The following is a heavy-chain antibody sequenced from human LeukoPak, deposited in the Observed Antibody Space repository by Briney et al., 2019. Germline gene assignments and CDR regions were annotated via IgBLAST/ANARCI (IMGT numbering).Heavy chain of an antibody. CDR3: ARVSASMIIHSGRLGY. J-gene: IGHJ4*02. D-gene: IGHD3-16*01. Sequence: GGSLRLSCAAPGFTFSSYAMSWVRQAPGKGLEWVSAISGSGGSTYYADSVKGRFTISRDNSKNTLYLQMNSLRAEDTAVYYCARVSASMIIHSGRLGYWGQGTLVTVSS. V-gene: IGHV3-23*01. CDR1: GFTFSSYA. CDR2: ISGSGGST.